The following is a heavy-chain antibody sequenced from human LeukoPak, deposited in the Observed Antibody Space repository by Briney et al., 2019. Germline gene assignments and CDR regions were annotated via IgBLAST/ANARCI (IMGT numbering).Heavy chain of an antibody. D-gene: IGHD5-18*01. Sequence: PGGSLRLSCAASGFTFSSYWMSWVRQAPGKGLEWVANIKQDGSEKYYVDSVKGRFTISRDNAKNSLYLQMNSLRAEDTAVYYCARGHQKGRSGYSYGNDYWGQGTLVTVSS. V-gene: IGHV3-7*01. CDR3: ARGHQKGRSGYSYGNDY. J-gene: IGHJ4*02. CDR2: IKQDGSEK. CDR1: GFTFSSYW.